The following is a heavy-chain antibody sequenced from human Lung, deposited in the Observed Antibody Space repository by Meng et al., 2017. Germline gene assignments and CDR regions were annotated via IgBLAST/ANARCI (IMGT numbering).Heavy chain of an antibody. CDR3: SRDPRRDPHY. V-gene: IGHV1-46*01. J-gene: IGHJ4*02. CDR1: GYSFISYH. CDR2: INPNGCST. Sequence: QVQLVQSGAEVKKPGAAGKVSCKASGYSFISYHLHWVRQAPGQGLEWMGIINPNGCSTNYPQKFLGRVTMTGDTSTSTVYMELRSLKSEYSAIYYCSRDPRRDPHYWGQGTLVTVSS.